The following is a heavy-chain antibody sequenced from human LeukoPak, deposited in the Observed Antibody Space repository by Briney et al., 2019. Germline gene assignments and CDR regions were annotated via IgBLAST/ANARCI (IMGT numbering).Heavy chain of an antibody. CDR2: IYYSGST. J-gene: IGHJ4*02. Sequence: SETLSLTCAVYGGSFSGYYWSWLRQPPGKGLEWIGCIYYSGSTNYNPSLESRVTISVDTSKNQFSLKLSSVTASDAAVYYCARVPYSSGWYVYWGQGILDTVSS. V-gene: IGHV4-59*01. D-gene: IGHD6-19*01. CDR1: GGSFSGYY. CDR3: ARVPYSSGWYVY.